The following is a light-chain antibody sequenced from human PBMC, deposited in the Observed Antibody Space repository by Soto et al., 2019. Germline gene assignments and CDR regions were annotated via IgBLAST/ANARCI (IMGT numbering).Light chain of an antibody. CDR2: GAS. V-gene: IGKV3-20*01. CDR3: RQYGRSLDFA. Sequence: EIALTQSPGTLSLSPGETATLACRACQSVSGNFLAWYQEKPGQAPRLIIYGASSRATGIPDRFRGSGSGTDFTLTISRLEPEDFAVYYCRQYGRSLDFAFGGGTKVDIK. J-gene: IGKJ4*01. CDR1: QSVSGNF.